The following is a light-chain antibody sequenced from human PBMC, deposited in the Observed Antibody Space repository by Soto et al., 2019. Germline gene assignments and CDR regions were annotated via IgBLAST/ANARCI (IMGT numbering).Light chain of an antibody. J-gene: IGKJ5*01. CDR3: PQHNDWPT. V-gene: IGKV3-15*01. Sequence: EIVITQSPATLPVSPGERATLSCRDSESVSSKLVWYQEKPGQAPRLPIHGASTQATGIPARFSGRGSGTEFILTLSSVESEDFAIYYWPQHNDWPTVGQGKRLEIK. CDR2: GAS. CDR1: ESVSSK.